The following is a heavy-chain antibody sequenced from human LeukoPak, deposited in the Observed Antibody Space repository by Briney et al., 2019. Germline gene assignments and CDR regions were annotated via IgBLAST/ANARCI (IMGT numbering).Heavy chain of an antibody. J-gene: IGHJ6*02. D-gene: IGHD2-15*01. CDR1: GFTFSSYW. Sequence: GGSLRLSCAASGFTFSSYWMNWVRQAPGKGLVWVSCISSDGSSTTYADSVKGRFTISRDNAKNTLYLQMNSLRAEDTAVYYCARGRHIVVAIDYYGMDVWGRGTTVAVSS. V-gene: IGHV3-74*01. CDR3: ARGRHIVVAIDYYGMDV. CDR2: ISSDGSST.